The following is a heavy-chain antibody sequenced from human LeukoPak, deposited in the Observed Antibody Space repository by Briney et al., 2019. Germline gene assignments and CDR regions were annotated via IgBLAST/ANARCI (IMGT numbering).Heavy chain of an antibody. V-gene: IGHV3-53*01. J-gene: IGHJ4*02. Sequence: GGSLGLSCVVSGFIASSNYMSWVRQAPGKGLEWISLIYSGGTTYYTDSVMGRFTISRDNSKTTLFFQMKSLKAEDTAVYYCATGGRSGVALEQWGQGTLVTVSS. CDR1: GFIASSNY. D-gene: IGHD1/OR15-1a*01. CDR2: IYSGGTT. CDR3: ATGGRSGVALEQ.